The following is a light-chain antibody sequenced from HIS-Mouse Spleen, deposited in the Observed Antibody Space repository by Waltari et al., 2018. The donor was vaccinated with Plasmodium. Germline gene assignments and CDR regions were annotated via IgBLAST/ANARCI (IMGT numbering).Light chain of an antibody. V-gene: IGLV4-69*01. CDR3: QTWGTGMGV. CDR1: RGHSSYA. J-gene: IGLJ2*01. Sequence: QLVLTQSPSASASLGASVKLTCTLRRGHSSYAIAWPHQQPEKGPRYLMKLNSDGSHSKGDGIPDRFSGSSSGAERYLTISSLQSEDEADYYCQTWGTGMGVFGGGTKLTVL. CDR2: LNSDGSH.